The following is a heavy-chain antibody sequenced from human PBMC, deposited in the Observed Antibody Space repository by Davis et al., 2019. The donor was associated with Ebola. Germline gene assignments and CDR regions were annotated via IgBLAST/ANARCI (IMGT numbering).Heavy chain of an antibody. Sequence: PGGSLRLSCAASGFIFSHHAMHWVRQAPGKGLEWVATTSDAGTKKYYADSVKGRFTISRDNSKSTLYLQMNSLRADDTAVYYCAREGKYRDESRTFDYWGQGTLVTVSS. CDR1: GFIFSHHA. D-gene: IGHD2-2*01. CDR2: TSDAGTKK. CDR3: AREGKYRDESRTFDY. V-gene: IGHV3-30-3*01. J-gene: IGHJ4*02.